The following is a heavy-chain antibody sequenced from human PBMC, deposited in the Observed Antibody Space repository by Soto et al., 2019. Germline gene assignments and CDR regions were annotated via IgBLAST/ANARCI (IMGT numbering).Heavy chain of an antibody. CDR1: GSISTYYL. CDR2: IYPGDSET. Sequence: ETLSLTCNVSGSISTYYLMWIRQPPGKGLEWMGIIYPGDSETRYSPSFEGQVTISVDKSTSTAYLQWSSLKASDTAMYYCARLGTMAEPDGWGQGTLVTVSS. CDR3: ARLGTMAEPDG. V-gene: IGHV5-51*01. J-gene: IGHJ4*02. D-gene: IGHD1-7*01.